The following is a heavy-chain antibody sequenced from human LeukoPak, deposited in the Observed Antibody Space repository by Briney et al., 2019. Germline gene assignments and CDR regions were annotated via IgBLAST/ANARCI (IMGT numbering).Heavy chain of an antibody. CDR1: GGSISSYY. CDR3: AREGEGSSSWATFDY. J-gene: IGHJ4*02. D-gene: IGHD6-13*01. CDR2: IYYSGST. Sequence: PSETLSLTCTVSGGSISSYYWSWIRQPPGKGLEWIGYIYYSGSTNYNPSLKSRVTISVDTSKNQFSLKLSSVTAADTAVYYCAREGEGSSSWATFDYWGQGTLATVSS. V-gene: IGHV4-59*01.